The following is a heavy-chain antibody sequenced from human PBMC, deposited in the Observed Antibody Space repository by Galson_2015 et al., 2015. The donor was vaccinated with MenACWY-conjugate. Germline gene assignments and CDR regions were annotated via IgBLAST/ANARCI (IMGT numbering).Heavy chain of an antibody. CDR3: ARTAGSVPP. J-gene: IGHJ5*02. CDR1: GFTFSSFS. Sequence: SLRLSCAASGFTFSSFSMNWVRQAPGKGLEWVSSISATSATIYYADSVKGRFTISRDNAKNLLYLQMNSLRAEDTAVYYCARTAGSVPPWGLGTLVTVSS. V-gene: IGHV3-21*01. D-gene: IGHD6-13*01. CDR2: ISATSATI.